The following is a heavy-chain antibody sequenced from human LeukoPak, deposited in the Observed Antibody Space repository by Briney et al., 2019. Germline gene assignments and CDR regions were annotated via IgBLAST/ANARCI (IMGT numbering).Heavy chain of an antibody. CDR1: GYTFTGYY. V-gene: IGHV1-2*02. Sequence: GASVKVSCKASGYTFTGYYMHWVRQAPGQGLEWMGWINPNSGDTNYAQKFQDRVTMTRDTSISTAYIELNFLGSDDTAVFYCARGDYYGSPKVVAAWGQGTLVTVSS. CDR2: INPNSGDT. D-gene: IGHD3-10*01. CDR3: ARGDYYGSPKVVAA. J-gene: IGHJ5*02.